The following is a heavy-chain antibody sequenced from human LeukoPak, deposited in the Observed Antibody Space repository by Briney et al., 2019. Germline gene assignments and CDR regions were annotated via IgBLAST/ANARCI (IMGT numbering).Heavy chain of an antibody. J-gene: IGHJ1*01. D-gene: IGHD4-17*01. CDR3: ARDAGYGDYLSFQH. CDR1: GFTFSSYS. Sequence: GGSLRLSCAASGFTFSSYSMNWVRQAPGKGLEWVSSISSSSSYIYYADSVKGRFTISRDSAKNSLYLQMNSLRAEDTAVYYCARDAGYGDYLSFQHWGQGTPVTVSS. V-gene: IGHV3-21*01. CDR2: ISSSSSYI.